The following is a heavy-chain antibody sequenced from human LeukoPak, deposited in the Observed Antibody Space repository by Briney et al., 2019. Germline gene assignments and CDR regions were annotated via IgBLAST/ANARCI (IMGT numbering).Heavy chain of an antibody. V-gene: IGHV4-59*12. Sequence: SETLSLTCSVSGGSIRSYYWSWIRQPPGKGLDWIGEIYHSGSTNYNPSLKSRVTISVDKSKSQFSLKLSSVTAADTAVYYCARPAAGTWYFDYWGQGTLVTVSS. D-gene: IGHD6-13*01. J-gene: IGHJ4*02. CDR2: IYHSGST. CDR3: ARPAAGTWYFDY. CDR1: GGSIRSYY.